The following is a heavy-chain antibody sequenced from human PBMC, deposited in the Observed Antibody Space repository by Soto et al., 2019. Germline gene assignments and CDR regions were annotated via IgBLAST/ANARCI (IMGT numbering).Heavy chain of an antibody. CDR3: ARQLGRGWFAP. CDR1: GDAVGSPAYW. D-gene: IGHD3-10*01. CDR2: IYSSGST. J-gene: IGHJ5*02. Sequence: PSETLSLTCPVSGDAVGSPAYWWAWIRQPPGEGLEWIGSIYSSGSTYYKPSLQSRVTISVDTSKNESSLKLYFVTDTDTAVYYCARQLGRGWFAPWGQGTLVTVSS. V-gene: IGHV4-39*01.